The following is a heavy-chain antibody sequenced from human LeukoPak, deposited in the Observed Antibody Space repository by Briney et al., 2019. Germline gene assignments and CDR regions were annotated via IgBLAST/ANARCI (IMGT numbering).Heavy chain of an antibody. CDR3: ARGRNIEKTTISGGSDY. V-gene: IGHV1-2*02. Sequence: ASVKVSCKASGYTSTDYYMHCVRHAPGQGLEWMGWLNPNRGDTNYAQKFRGRGSMTRDSSISTAYMDLSELRSDDKAVYSCARGRNIEKTTISGGSDYWGQGPLVTVSS. D-gene: IGHD5-24*01. CDR1: GYTSTDYY. J-gene: IGHJ4*02. CDR2: LNPNRGDT.